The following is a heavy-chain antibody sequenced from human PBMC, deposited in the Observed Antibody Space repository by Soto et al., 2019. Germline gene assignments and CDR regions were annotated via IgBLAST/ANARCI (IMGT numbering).Heavy chain of an antibody. CDR3: ASGGSSWGFYYYYGMAV. Sequence: PSETLSLTCAVYGGSFSGYYWSWIRQPPGKGLEWIGEINHSGSTNYNPSLKSRVTISVDTSKNQFSLKLSSVTAADTAVYYCASGGSSWGFYYYYGMAVWGQGTTVTVSS. D-gene: IGHD6-13*01. CDR1: GGSFSGYY. CDR2: INHSGST. V-gene: IGHV4-34*01. J-gene: IGHJ6*02.